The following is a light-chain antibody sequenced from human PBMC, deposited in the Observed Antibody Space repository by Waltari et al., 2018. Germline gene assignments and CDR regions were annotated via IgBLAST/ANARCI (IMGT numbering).Light chain of an antibody. CDR1: QSVLYSSNNNNY. V-gene: IGKV4-1*01. CDR2: WAS. Sequence: DIVMTQSPDSLAVSLGERATINCNSSQSVLYSSNNNNYLAWYQHKPGQPPKLLIYWASTRESGVPDRFSGSGSGTDFTLTISSLQAEDVAVYYCQQYYSSPWTFGQGTKVEIK. J-gene: IGKJ1*01. CDR3: QQYYSSPWT.